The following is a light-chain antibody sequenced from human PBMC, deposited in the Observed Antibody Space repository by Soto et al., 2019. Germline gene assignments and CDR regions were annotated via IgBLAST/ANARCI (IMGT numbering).Light chain of an antibody. V-gene: IGLV1-51*01. CDR3: GAWVSSLSGGRAV. Sequence: QSVLTQPPSVSAAPGRRVTISCSGSSSNIGNNYVSWYQQFPGTAPRLLIYDNNQRPSGIPARFSGSKSGTSATLDITGLQTGDEADYYCGAWVSSLSGGRAVFGGGTKVTVL. CDR1: SSNIGNNY. J-gene: IGLJ3*02. CDR2: DNN.